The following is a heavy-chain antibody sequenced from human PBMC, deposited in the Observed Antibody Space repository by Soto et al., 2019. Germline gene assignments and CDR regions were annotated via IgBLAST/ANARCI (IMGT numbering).Heavy chain of an antibody. CDR2: IRSSPYAI. Sequence: EVQLMESGGNLVHPGGSLRLSCAASGFTFSAYSMNWVRQAPGKGLEWLLYIRSSPYAIHYADSVKGRFTISRDDAENSLYLQMNSLRAEDTAVYYCVRDHIYAFDVWGQGTMVTVSS. CDR3: VRDHIYAFDV. CDR1: GFTFSAYS. J-gene: IGHJ3*01. V-gene: IGHV3-48*01. D-gene: IGHD2-21*01.